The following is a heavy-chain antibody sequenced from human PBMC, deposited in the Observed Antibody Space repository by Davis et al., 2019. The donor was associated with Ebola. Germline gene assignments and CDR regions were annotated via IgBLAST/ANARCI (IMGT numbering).Heavy chain of an antibody. J-gene: IGHJ2*01. CDR1: GFTFSSYG. CDR3: AKDRGGYQWYFDL. CDR2: IRYDGSNK. V-gene: IGHV3-30*02. D-gene: IGHD5-12*01. Sequence: GGSLRLSCAASGFTFSSYGMHWVRQAPGKGLEWVAFIRYDGSNKYYADSVKGRFTISRDNSKNTLYLQMNSLRAEDTAVYYCAKDRGGYQWYFDLWGRGTLVTVSS.